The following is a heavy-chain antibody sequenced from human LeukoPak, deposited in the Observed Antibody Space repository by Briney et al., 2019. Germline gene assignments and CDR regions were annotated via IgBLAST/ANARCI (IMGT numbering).Heavy chain of an antibody. Sequence: SETLSLTCAVSGYSITSGYYWAWIRQPQGKALEWIGNIYLSGSTYYNASLRSRVTISVDTSKNQFSLKLSSVTAADTAVYYCARRYSNYFFDYWGQGTLVTVSS. V-gene: IGHV4-38-2*01. CDR2: IYLSGST. CDR1: GYSITSGYY. CDR3: ARRYSNYFFDY. D-gene: IGHD4-11*01. J-gene: IGHJ4*02.